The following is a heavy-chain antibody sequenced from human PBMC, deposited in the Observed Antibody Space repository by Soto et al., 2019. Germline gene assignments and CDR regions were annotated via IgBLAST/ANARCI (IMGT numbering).Heavy chain of an antibody. CDR2: IRSKANSYAT. Sequence: GGSLRLSCAASGFTLSGSAMHWVRQASGKGLEWVGRIRSKANSYATAYAASVKGRFTISRDDSKNTAYLQMNSLKTEDTAVYYCTSPRGTSSPIDYWGQGTLVTVSS. J-gene: IGHJ4*02. D-gene: IGHD2-2*01. CDR3: TSPRGTSSPIDY. CDR1: GFTLSGSA. V-gene: IGHV3-73*01.